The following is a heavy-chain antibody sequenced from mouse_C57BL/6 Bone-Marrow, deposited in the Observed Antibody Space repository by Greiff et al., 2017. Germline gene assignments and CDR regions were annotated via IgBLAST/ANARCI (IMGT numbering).Heavy chain of an antibody. CDR2: IYPGSGST. CDR3: AKRVYDYEGY. CDR1: GYTFTSYW. J-gene: IGHJ4*01. D-gene: IGHD2-4*01. Sequence: QVHVKQPGAELVKPGASVKMSCKASGYTFTSYWITWVKQRPGQGLEWIGDIYPGSGSTNYNEKFKSKATLTVDTSSSTAYMQLSSLTSEDSAVYYCAKRVYDYEGYWGQGTSVTVSS. V-gene: IGHV1-55*01.